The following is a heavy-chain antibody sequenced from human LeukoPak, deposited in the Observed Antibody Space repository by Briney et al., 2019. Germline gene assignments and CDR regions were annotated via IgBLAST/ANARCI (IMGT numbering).Heavy chain of an antibody. Sequence: GASVKVSCKASGYSFTSNYIHWVRRAPGQGLEWMGMIYPRDGSTSYPQRFQDRVTVTRDTSTSTVHMELSGLRSEDTAVYYCARDQEGFDYWGQGTLVTISS. CDR1: GYSFTSNY. J-gene: IGHJ4*02. V-gene: IGHV1-46*01. CDR3: ARDQEGFDY. CDR2: IYPRDGST.